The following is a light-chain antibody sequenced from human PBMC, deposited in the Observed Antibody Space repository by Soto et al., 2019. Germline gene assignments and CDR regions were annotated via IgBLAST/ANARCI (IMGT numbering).Light chain of an antibody. CDR3: QQYNSYSGYT. CDR1: QSISSW. V-gene: IGKV1-5*01. CDR2: DAS. Sequence: TQMTQSTSTLSASVGDRVTITGRASQSISSWLAWYQQKPGKAPKLLIYDASSLESGVPSRFSGSGSGTEFTLTISSLQPDDFATYYCQQYNSYSGYTFGQGTKVDIK. J-gene: IGKJ2*01.